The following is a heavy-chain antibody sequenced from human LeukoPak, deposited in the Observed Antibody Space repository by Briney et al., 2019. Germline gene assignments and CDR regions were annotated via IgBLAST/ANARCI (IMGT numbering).Heavy chain of an antibody. CDR2: INPSGSST. V-gene: IGHV1-46*01. CDR1: GFTFTNYY. D-gene: IGHD3-10*01. CDR3: ARGKVVPMVRGVIIAYFDY. Sequence: ASVKVSCTASGFTFTNYYMHWVRQAPGQGLEWMGLINPSGSSTNYAQKFRGRVTMTRDTSTTTVYMELSSLRSEDTAVYYCARGKVVPMVRGVIIAYFDYWGQGTLVTVSS. J-gene: IGHJ4*02.